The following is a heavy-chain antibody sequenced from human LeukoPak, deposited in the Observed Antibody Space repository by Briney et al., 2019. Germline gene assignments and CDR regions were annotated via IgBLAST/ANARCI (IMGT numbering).Heavy chain of an antibody. J-gene: IGHJ5*02. D-gene: IGHD3-10*01. CDR3: ARRKITGIGFDP. V-gene: IGHV1-8*01. Sequence: ASVKVSCKASGYTFTSYDINWVRQATGQGLEWMGWMNPNSGNTGYAQKFQGRVTMTRNTSINTAYMELSSLRSEDTAVYYCARRKITGIGFDPWGQGTLVTVSS. CDR1: GYTFTSYD. CDR2: MNPNSGNT.